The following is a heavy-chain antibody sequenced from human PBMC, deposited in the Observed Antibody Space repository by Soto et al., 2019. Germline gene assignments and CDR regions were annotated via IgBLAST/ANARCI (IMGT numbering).Heavy chain of an antibody. CDR2: VYVTGTGT. D-gene: IGHD3-10*01. V-gene: IGHV1-46*01. Sequence: GASVKVSCKASGYPFTTYHLHWVRQAPGQGLEWMGIVYVTGTGTRSAQKFQGRLTMTRDRSTSTVYMELSSLRSEDTAVYYCARPEGYGSGSYYFDSWGQGTLVTVSP. J-gene: IGHJ4*02. CDR3: ARPEGYGSGSYYFDS. CDR1: GYPFTTYH.